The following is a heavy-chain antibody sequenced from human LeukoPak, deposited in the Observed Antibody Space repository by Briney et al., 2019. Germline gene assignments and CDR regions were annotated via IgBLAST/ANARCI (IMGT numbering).Heavy chain of an antibody. V-gene: IGHV1-69*01. CDR1: GGTFSSYA. J-gene: IGHJ4*02. CDR3: ARAGYYCDSSGSLDY. CDR2: IIPIFGTA. Sequence: SVKVSCKASGGTFSSYAISWVRQAPGQGLEWMGGIIPIFGTANYAQKFQGRVTITADESTSTAYMELSSLRSEDTAVYYCARAGYYCDSSGSLDYWGQGTLVTVSS. D-gene: IGHD3-22*01.